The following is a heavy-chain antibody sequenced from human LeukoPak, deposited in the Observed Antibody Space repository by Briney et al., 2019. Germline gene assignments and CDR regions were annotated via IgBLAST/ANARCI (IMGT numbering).Heavy chain of an antibody. Sequence: EASVKVSCKASGYTFTSYGFSWVRQAPGQGLEWMGWISTHNGNTKYTQKLQGRVTMTTDTSTSTAHMELRSLRPDDAAVYYCARAGLSSWTSGGFDPWGQGTLVTVSS. CDR3: ARAGLSSWTSGGFDP. CDR1: GYTFTSYG. V-gene: IGHV1-18*01. J-gene: IGHJ5*02. D-gene: IGHD6-13*01. CDR2: ISTHNGNT.